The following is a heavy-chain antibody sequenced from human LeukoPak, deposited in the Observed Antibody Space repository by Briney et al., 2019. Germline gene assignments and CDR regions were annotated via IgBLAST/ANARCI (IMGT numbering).Heavy chain of an antibody. J-gene: IGHJ4*02. CDR2: IRAYNGNT. Sequence: GASVTVSFKPSVYTFTSYGISWVRQAPGQGLEWMGWIRAYNGNTNYAQKLQGRVTMTTDTSTSTDYMELRSLRSDDTAVYYCARDQEGYTATVDYWGQGTLVTVSS. V-gene: IGHV1-18*01. CDR1: VYTFTSYG. D-gene: IGHD5-18*01. CDR3: ARDQEGYTATVDY.